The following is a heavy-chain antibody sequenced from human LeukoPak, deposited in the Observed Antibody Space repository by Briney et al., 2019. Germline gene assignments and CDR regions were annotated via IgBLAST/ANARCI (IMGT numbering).Heavy chain of an antibody. D-gene: IGHD3-10*01. CDR2: IYYSGST. V-gene: IGHV4-31*03. J-gene: IGHJ4*02. Sequence: SETLSLTCTVSGGSISSGGYSWSWIRQHPGKGLEWIGYIYYSGSTYYNPSLKSRVTISVDTSKNQFSLKLSSVTAADTAVYYCARVSVVRGFDYWGQGTLVTVSS. CDR1: GGSISSGGYS. CDR3: ARVSVVRGFDY.